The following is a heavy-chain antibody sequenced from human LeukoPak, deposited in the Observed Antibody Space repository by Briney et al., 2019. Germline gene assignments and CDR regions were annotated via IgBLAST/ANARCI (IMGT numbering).Heavy chain of an antibody. CDR2: IIPILGIA. Sequence: GASVTVSCKASGGTFSSYAISWVRQAPGQGLEWMGRIIPILGIANYAQKFQGRVTITADKSTSTAYMELSSLRSEDTAVYYCAREEDYGGEGWFDPWGQGTLVTVSS. CDR1: GGTFSSYA. CDR3: AREEDYGGEGWFDP. V-gene: IGHV1-69*04. D-gene: IGHD4-23*01. J-gene: IGHJ5*02.